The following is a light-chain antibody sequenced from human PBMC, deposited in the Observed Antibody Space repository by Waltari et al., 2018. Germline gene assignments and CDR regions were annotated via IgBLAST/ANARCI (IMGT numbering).Light chain of an antibody. J-gene: IGKJ1*01. CDR3: QKYVSLPAT. Sequence: ERATLSCRASQSVSKYLAWYQQKPGQAPRLLIYDASSRASGIPDRFSGSGSGTDFSLTISRLEPEDFAVYYCQKYVSLPATFGQGTKVEI. CDR2: DAS. V-gene: IGKV3-20*01. CDR1: QSVSKY.